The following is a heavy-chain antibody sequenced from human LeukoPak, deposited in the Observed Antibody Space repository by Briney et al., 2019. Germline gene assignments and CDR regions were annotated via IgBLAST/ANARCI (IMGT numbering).Heavy chain of an antibody. V-gene: IGHV3-48*02. Sequence: GGSLRLSCAASGFSFSSYTMNWVRQAPGKGLEWISYISSSSSTIYYADSVKGRFTISRDNAKNSLYLQMNSLRDEDTAVYYCARSGLYSGSYVYWGQGTLVTVSS. CDR2: ISSSSSTI. CDR3: ARSGLYSGSYVY. CDR1: GFSFSSYT. J-gene: IGHJ4*02. D-gene: IGHD1-26*01.